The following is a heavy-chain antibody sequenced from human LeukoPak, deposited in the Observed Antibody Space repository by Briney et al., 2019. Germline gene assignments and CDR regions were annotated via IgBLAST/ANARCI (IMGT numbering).Heavy chain of an antibody. J-gene: IGHJ4*02. V-gene: IGHV4-39*01. Sequence: SETLSLTCTVSGGSISSSSYYWGWIRQPPGKGLEWIGSIYYSGSTYYNPSLKSRVTISVDTSKNQFSLKLSSVTAADTAVYYCARRSYSSSSEMLFDYWGQGTLVTVSS. CDR1: GGSISSSSYY. CDR2: IYYSGST. D-gene: IGHD6-6*01. CDR3: ARRSYSSSSEMLFDY.